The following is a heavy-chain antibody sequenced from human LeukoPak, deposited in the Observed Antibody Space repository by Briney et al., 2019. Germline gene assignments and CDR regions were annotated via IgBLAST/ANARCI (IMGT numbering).Heavy chain of an antibody. Sequence: GGSLRLSCAASGFTFSSYSMNWVRQAPGKGLEWVSYISSSSSTIYYADSVKGRFTISRDNAKNSLYLQMNSLRAEDTAVYYCARDKSSGSSDFDYWGQGTLVTVSS. D-gene: IGHD3-10*01. CDR3: ARDKSSGSSDFDY. CDR1: GFTFSSYS. V-gene: IGHV3-48*04. J-gene: IGHJ4*02. CDR2: ISSSSSTI.